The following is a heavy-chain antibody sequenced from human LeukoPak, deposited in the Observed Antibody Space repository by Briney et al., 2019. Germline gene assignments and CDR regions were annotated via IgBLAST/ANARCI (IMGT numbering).Heavy chain of an antibody. CDR2: INHRGTT. CDR3: ARGAFHTSSVWFDP. Sequence: SETLSLTCAVSGESFSHYYWSWLRQTPGKGLEWIGEINHRGTTNYNPSLKSRVAISIDTSRNQFSLQVTSVTTADTAVFYCARGAFHTSSVWFDPWGQGTLVTVSS. D-gene: IGHD2-2*01. V-gene: IGHV4-34*01. J-gene: IGHJ5*02. CDR1: GESFSHYY.